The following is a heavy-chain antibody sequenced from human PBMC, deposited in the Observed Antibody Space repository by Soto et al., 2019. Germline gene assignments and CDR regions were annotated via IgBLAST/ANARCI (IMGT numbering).Heavy chain of an antibody. D-gene: IGHD2-21*02. J-gene: IGHJ5*02. CDR3: ARAGHIVVVTAFPPWFDP. CDR1: GGTFSSYA. V-gene: IGHV1-69*01. Sequence: QVQLVQSGAEVKKPGSSVKVSCKASGGTFSSYAISWVRQAPGQGLEWMGGIIPIFGTANYAQKFQGRVTTTADESTSTACMELSSLRSEDTAVYYCARAGHIVVVTAFPPWFDPWGQGTLVTVSS. CDR2: IIPIFGTA.